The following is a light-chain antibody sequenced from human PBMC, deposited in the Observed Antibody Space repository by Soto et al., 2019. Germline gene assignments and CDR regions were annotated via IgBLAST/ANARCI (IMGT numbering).Light chain of an antibody. Sequence: QSVLTQPPSVSGAPGQRVTISCTGSSSNIGAGYDVPWYQQHPGTAPKLLIYGNSNRPSGVPDRFSGSKSGTSASLAIPGLHAEDEADYYCQSYDSSLSVVFGGGTQLTVL. CDR3: QSYDSSLSVV. J-gene: IGLJ2*01. CDR1: SSNIGAGYD. V-gene: IGLV1-40*01. CDR2: GNS.